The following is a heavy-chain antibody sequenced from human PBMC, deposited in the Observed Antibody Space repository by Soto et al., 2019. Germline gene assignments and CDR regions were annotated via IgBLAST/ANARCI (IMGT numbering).Heavy chain of an antibody. CDR2: ISYDGSNK. J-gene: IGHJ4*02. V-gene: IGHV3-30*18. CDR1: GFSFSSYG. Sequence: GGALRRSCAASGFSFSSYGMHWVRQAPGKGLEWVAIISYDGSNKYYADSVKGRFTISRDNSKNTLFLQMNSLKPEDTAVYYCAKGLGASTFDYWGQGSLVTVSS. D-gene: IGHD3-9*01. CDR3: AKGLGASTFDY.